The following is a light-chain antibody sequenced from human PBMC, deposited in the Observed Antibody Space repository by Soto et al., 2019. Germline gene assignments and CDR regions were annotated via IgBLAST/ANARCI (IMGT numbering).Light chain of an antibody. V-gene: IGKV1D-8*03. CDR2: AAS. Sequence: VIWMNQSPSLLYASTGDRVTISCRMSQGIRSYLAWYQQKPGKAPELLIYAASTLQSGVPSRFSGSGSGTEFTLTISSMKPEDFATYYCQQLNSYPPFGQGTKVDIK. CDR1: QGIRSY. CDR3: QQLNSYPP. J-gene: IGKJ1*01.